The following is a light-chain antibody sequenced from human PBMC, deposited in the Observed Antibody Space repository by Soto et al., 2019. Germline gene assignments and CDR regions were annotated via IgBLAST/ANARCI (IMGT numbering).Light chain of an antibody. J-gene: IGKJ4*01. V-gene: IGKV3-11*01. CDR1: RSVTGY. Sequence: EIVLTQSPATLSLSPGERATLSCRASRSVTGYLAWYQQKPGQAPRLLIYDASSRATGVPARFSGGGSGTDFTLTITSLEPEDFAVYYCQQRSDWPSTFGGGTKVEI. CDR3: QQRSDWPST. CDR2: DAS.